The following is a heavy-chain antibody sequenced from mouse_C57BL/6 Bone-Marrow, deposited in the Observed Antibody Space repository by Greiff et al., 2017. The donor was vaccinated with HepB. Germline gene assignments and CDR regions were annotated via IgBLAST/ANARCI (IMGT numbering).Heavy chain of an antibody. CDR3: TRGRLGSNYAMDY. Sequence: VKLQESGAELVRPGASVTLSCKASGYTFTDYEMHWVKQTPVHGLEWIGAIDPETGGTAYNQKFKGKAILTADKSSSTAYMELRSLTSEDSAVYYCTRGRLGSNYAMDYWGQGTSVTVSS. J-gene: IGHJ4*01. D-gene: IGHD1-1*01. V-gene: IGHV1-15*01. CDR1: GYTFTDYE. CDR2: IDPETGGT.